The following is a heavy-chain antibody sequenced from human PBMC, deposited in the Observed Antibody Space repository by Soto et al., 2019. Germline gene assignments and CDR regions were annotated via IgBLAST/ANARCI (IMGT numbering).Heavy chain of an antibody. Sequence: PSETLSLTCTVSGGSISSSSYYWGWIRQPPGKGLEWIGSIYYSGSTYYNPSLKSRVTISVDTSKNQFSLKLSSVTAADTAVYYCARLPTLQLWLKGPYYYGMDVWGQGTTVTVSS. CDR2: IYYSGST. CDR3: ARLPTLQLWLKGPYYYGMDV. V-gene: IGHV4-39*01. CDR1: GGSISSSSYY. J-gene: IGHJ6*02. D-gene: IGHD5-18*01.